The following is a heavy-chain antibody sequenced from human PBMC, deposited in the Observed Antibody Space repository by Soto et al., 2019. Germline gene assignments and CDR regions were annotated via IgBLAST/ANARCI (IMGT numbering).Heavy chain of an antibody. J-gene: IGHJ4*02. CDR1: GFTFTRYW. D-gene: IGHD5-12*01. V-gene: IGHV3-7*01. CDR2: IKQDGSEK. Sequence: GGSLRLSCAASGFTFTRYWMSWVRQAPGKGLEWVANIKQDGSEKYYVDSVKGRFTISRDNDKSSLYLQMNSLRVEDTAVYYCARYSGYDLVFDYWGQGTLVTVSS. CDR3: ARYSGYDLVFDY.